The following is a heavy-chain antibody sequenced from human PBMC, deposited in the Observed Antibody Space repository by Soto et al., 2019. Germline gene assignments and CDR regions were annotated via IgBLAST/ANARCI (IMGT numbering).Heavy chain of an antibody. Sequence: SETLSLTCTVSGGSISSSSYYWGWIRQPPGKGLEWIGSIYYSGSTYYNPSLKSRVTISVDTSKNQFSLKLSSVTAADTAVYYCARRERTPSEDRSHNFDYWGQGTLVTVSS. CDR2: IYYSGST. V-gene: IGHV4-39*01. CDR3: ARRERTPSEDRSHNFDY. D-gene: IGHD1-1*01. CDR1: GGSISSSSYY. J-gene: IGHJ4*02.